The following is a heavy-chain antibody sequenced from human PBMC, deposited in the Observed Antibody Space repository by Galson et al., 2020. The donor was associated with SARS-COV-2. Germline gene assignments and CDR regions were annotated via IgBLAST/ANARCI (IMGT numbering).Heavy chain of an antibody. V-gene: IGHV3-30*04. J-gene: IGHJ6*02. Sequence: GGSLRLSCAASGFTFSSYAMHWVRQAPGKGLEWVAVISYDRSNKYYADSVKGRFTISRDNSKNTLYLQMNSLRAEDTAVYYCARDLGMYGMDVWGQGTTVTVSS. CDR3: ARDLGMYGMDV. D-gene: IGHD7-27*01. CDR2: ISYDRSNK. CDR1: GFTFSSYA.